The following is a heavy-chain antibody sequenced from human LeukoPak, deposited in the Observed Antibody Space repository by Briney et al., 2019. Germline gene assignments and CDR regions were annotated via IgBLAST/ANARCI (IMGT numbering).Heavy chain of an antibody. V-gene: IGHV1-69*06. Sequence: SVKVSCKASGGTFSSYAFSWVRQAPGQGLEWMGGNIPIFGTANYAQKFQGRVTITADKSTSTAYMELSSLRSEDTAVYYCARDRRQLESDYYYYYYMDVWGKGTTVTVSS. CDR3: ARDRRQLESDYYYYYYMDV. CDR2: NIPIFGTA. CDR1: GGTFSSYA. J-gene: IGHJ6*03. D-gene: IGHD6-6*01.